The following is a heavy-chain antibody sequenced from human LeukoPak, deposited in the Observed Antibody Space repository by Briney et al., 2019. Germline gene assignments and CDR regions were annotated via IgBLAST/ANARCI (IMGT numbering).Heavy chain of an antibody. Sequence: PGGSLRLSCVDSGFTFSSYSMNWVRQAPGKGLEWVSSISSSSSYTNYADSVRGRFTISRDNAKNTVYLQMNSLRAEDTAVYYCAREPRYCSGGSCYSPDAFDIWGQGTMVTVSS. CDR2: ISSSSSYT. D-gene: IGHD2-15*01. V-gene: IGHV3-21*01. J-gene: IGHJ3*02. CDR3: AREPRYCSGGSCYSPDAFDI. CDR1: GFTFSSYS.